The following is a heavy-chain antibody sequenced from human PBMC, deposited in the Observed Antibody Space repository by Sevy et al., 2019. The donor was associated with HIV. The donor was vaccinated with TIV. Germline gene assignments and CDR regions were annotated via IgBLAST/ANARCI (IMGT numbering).Heavy chain of an antibody. CDR3: ARDRGGLLIFDY. Sequence: SVKVSCKASGGTFSSYAISWVRQAPGQGLEWMGGIIPIFGTANYAQKFQGRVTITADESTSTAYMELSSLRSEDTAVYYCARDRGGLLIFDYWGQGTLVTVSS. V-gene: IGHV1-69*13. CDR2: IIPIFGTA. J-gene: IGHJ4*02. D-gene: IGHD2-8*01. CDR1: GGTFSSYA.